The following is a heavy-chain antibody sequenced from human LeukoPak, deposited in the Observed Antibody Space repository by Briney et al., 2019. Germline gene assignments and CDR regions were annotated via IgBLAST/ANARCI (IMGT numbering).Heavy chain of an antibody. D-gene: IGHD6-13*01. Sequence: SVKVSCTASGGTFSSYAISWVRQAPGQGLEWMGGIIPIFGTANYAQKFQGRVTITADESTSTAYMELSSLRSEDTAVYYCATQVAQQLVPGLDYWGQGTLVTVSS. V-gene: IGHV1-69*01. CDR1: GGTFSSYA. CDR3: ATQVAQQLVPGLDY. CDR2: IIPIFGTA. J-gene: IGHJ4*02.